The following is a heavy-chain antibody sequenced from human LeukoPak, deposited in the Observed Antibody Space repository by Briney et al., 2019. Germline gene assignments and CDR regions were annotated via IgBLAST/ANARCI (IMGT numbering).Heavy chain of an antibody. CDR1: GGSISSGGYS. V-gene: IGHV4-30-2*01. D-gene: IGHD3-22*01. CDR2: IYHSGST. Sequence: PSETLSLTCAVSGGSISSGGYSWGWIRQPRGKGLEWIGYIYHSGSTYYNPSLKSRVTISVDRSKNQFSLKLSSVTAADTAVYYCARAYDSSGAVFDYWGQGTLVTVSS. CDR3: ARAYDSSGAVFDY. J-gene: IGHJ4*02.